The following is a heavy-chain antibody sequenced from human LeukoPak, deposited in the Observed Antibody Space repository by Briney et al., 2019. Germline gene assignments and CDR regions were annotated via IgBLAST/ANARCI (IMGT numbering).Heavy chain of an antibody. V-gene: IGHV4-4*09. CDR2: IYTSGST. Sequence: SETLSLTCTVSGGSISSYYWSWIRQPPGKGLEWIGYIYTSGSTNYNPSLKSRVTISVDTSKNQFSLKLSSVTAADTAVYYCARRDQYCSSTSCYFGSFDTWGQGTMVTVSS. J-gene: IGHJ3*02. CDR3: ARRDQYCSSTSCYFGSFDT. CDR1: GGSISSYY. D-gene: IGHD2-2*01.